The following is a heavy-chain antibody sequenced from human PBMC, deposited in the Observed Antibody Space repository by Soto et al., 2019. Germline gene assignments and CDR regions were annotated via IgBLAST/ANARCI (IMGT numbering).Heavy chain of an antibody. CDR1: GGSISSSSYY. D-gene: IGHD6-13*01. Sequence: PSETLSLTCTVSGGSISSSSYYWGWIRQPPGKGLEWIGSIYYSGSTYYNPSLKSRVTISVDTSKNQFSLKLNSVTAPDTAVYYCARLPNLIAAAGNHYFDYGGQGTLVNVSS. CDR3: ARLPNLIAAAGNHYFDY. CDR2: IYYSGST. V-gene: IGHV4-39*01. J-gene: IGHJ4*02.